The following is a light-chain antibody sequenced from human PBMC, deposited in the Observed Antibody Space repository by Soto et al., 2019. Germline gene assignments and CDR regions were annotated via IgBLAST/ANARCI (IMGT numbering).Light chain of an antibody. J-gene: IGKJ1*01. Sequence: DIQMTQSPSTLSASLGDRVTITCRASQSISSWLAWYQQKPGKAPKLLIYDASSLESGVPSRFRGSGSGTEFTLTVSSLQPDDFATFYCQQFHSFPWTFGQGTKVDIK. CDR3: QQFHSFPWT. CDR1: QSISSW. CDR2: DAS. V-gene: IGKV1-5*01.